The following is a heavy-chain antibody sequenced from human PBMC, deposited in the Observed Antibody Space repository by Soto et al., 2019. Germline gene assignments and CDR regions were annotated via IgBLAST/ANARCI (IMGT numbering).Heavy chain of an antibody. V-gene: IGHV3-7*03. CDR1: GFIFKDYW. CDR2: IKVDGSEK. CDR3: ARDDICDGVKCTLGYFQE. D-gene: IGHD2-21*01. J-gene: IGHJ1*01. Sequence: DVQLVDSGGGLVQSGGSLRLSCAASGFIFKDYWMNWVRQAPGKGLEWVANIKVDGSEKNYVDSVKGRFTISRDNAKNSQYLQMNNLRAEDTAVYYCARDDICDGVKCTLGYFQEWGQGTLVTVSS.